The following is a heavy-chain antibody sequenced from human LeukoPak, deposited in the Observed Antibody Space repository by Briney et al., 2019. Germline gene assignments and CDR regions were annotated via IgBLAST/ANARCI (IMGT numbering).Heavy chain of an antibody. CDR3: AKDIGAAGTSYYFDY. Sequence: GRSLRLSCAAPGFTFDDYAMHWVRQAPGKGLEWVSGISWNSGSIGYADSVKGRFTISRDNAKNSLYLQMNSLRAEDMALYYCAKDIGAAGTSYYFDYWGQGTLVTVSS. D-gene: IGHD6-13*01. V-gene: IGHV3-9*03. CDR2: ISWNSGSI. CDR1: GFTFDDYA. J-gene: IGHJ4*02.